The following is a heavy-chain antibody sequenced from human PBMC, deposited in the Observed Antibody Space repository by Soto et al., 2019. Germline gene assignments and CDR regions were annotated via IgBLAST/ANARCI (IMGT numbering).Heavy chain of an antibody. D-gene: IGHD3-22*01. CDR3: ARDIVDSSGYSKTFDY. CDR2: ISSSTSHT. Sequence: PGGSLRLSCAVSGFTFSDYYMTWIRQAPGKGLEWVSYISSSTSHTNYADSVKGRFTISRDNAKNSLYLQMNSLRAEDTAVYYCARDIVDSSGYSKTFDYWGQGTLVTVSS. J-gene: IGHJ4*02. CDR1: GFTFSDYY. V-gene: IGHV3-11*06.